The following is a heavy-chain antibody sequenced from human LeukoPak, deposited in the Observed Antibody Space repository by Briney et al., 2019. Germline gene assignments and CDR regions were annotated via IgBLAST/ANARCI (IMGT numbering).Heavy chain of an antibody. CDR1: GFTFTSSA. J-gene: IGHJ6*03. Sequence: GTSGKVSCKASGFTFTSSAMQWVRQARGQRLEWRGWIVVGSGKKNYEKKFQERGTITRDRSTTTAYMELSSLRSEDTAVYYCAAGPVRGGYYYMDVWGKGTTVTVSS. CDR2: IVVGSGKK. CDR3: AAGPVRGGYYYMDV. V-gene: IGHV1-58*02. D-gene: IGHD6-19*01.